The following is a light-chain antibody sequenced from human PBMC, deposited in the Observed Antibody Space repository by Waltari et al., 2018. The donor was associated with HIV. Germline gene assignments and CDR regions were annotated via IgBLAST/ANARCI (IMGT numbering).Light chain of an antibody. J-gene: IGKJ2*03. V-gene: IGKV4-1*01. CDR2: WAS. CDR1: LSVLSPSNNKNY. Sequence: IVMTQSPDSLAVSLCERATMNCKSSLSVLSPSNNKNYLAWYQQKPGQPPKLLIYWASTRESGVPGRFRGSGSGTDFTLTIDTMEAEDAALYYCQQYYDVQSFGQGTKVEIK. CDR3: QQYYDVQS.